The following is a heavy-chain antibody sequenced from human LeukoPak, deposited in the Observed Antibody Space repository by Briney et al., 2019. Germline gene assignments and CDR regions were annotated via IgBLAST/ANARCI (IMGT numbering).Heavy chain of an antibody. CDR3: ARDNLRARGARQVGSWGY. CDR2: IYSGGST. D-gene: IGHD6-6*01. CDR1: GFTVSSNY. V-gene: IGHV3-53*01. J-gene: IGHJ4*02. Sequence: GGSLRLSCAASGFTVSSNYMSWVRQAPGKGLEWVSVIYSGGSTYYADSVKGRFTISRDNSKNTLYLQMNSLRAEDTAVYYCARDNLRARGARQVGSWGYWGQGTLVTVSS.